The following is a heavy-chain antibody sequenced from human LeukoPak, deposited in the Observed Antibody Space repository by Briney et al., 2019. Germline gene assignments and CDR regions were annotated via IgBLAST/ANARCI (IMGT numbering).Heavy chain of an antibody. Sequence: ASVKVSCKASGYTFTSYDINWVRQATGQGLEWMGWMNPNSGNTGYAQKFQGRVTMTRNTSISTAYMELNSLRSEDTAVYYCARGRLRFLEWLLWGYYGMDVWGQGTTVTVSS. CDR1: GYTFTSYD. V-gene: IGHV1-8*01. CDR3: ARGRLRFLEWLLWGYYGMDV. D-gene: IGHD3-3*01. CDR2: MNPNSGNT. J-gene: IGHJ6*02.